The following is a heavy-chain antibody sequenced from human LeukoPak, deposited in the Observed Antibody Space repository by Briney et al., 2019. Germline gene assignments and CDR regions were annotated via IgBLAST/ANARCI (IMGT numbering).Heavy chain of an antibody. V-gene: IGHV3-74*01. J-gene: IGHJ1*01. D-gene: IGHD3-10*01. CDR1: GFTFSGAW. CDR2: INNDGSTT. Sequence: GGSLRFSCAASGFTFSGAWMHWVRQAPGKGLVWVSRINNDGSTTRHADSVKGRFTISRDNARNTLYLQMNSLRVEDTAVYYCARVSGPGMNEYYHLWGQGTLVTVSS. CDR3: ARVSGPGMNEYYHL.